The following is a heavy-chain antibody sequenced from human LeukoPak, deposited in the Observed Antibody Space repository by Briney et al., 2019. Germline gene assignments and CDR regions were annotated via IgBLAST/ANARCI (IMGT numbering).Heavy chain of an antibody. V-gene: IGHV4-59*08. J-gene: IGHJ3*02. D-gene: IGHD6-19*01. CDR1: GGSISSYY. CDR3: ARHQAVAGADYAFDI. Sequence: PSETLSLTCTVSGGSISSYYWSWIRQPPGKGLEWIGYIYYSGSTNYNPSLKSRVTISVDTSKNQFSLKLSSVTAADTAVYYCARHQAVAGADYAFDIWGQGTVVTVSS. CDR2: IYYSGST.